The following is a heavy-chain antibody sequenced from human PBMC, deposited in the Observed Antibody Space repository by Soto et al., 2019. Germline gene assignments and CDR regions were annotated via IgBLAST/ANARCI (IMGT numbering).Heavy chain of an antibody. V-gene: IGHV1-46*01. Sequence: QVQLVQSGAEVKKPGASVKVSCKASGYTFTSYNIHWVRQAPGQGLEWMGIINPSGGSTSYAQKFQGRVTMTRDASTTTVYMELSSLSSEDTAVYYCARGGAAAGRRFDYWGQGTLVTVSS. CDR2: INPSGGST. J-gene: IGHJ4*02. CDR3: ARGGAAAGRRFDY. D-gene: IGHD6-13*01. CDR1: GYTFTSYN.